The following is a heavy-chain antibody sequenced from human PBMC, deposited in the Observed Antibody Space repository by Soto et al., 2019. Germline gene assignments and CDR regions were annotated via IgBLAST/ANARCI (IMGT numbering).Heavy chain of an antibody. V-gene: IGHV3-30*18. J-gene: IGHJ6*02. CDR1: GFTFRTYG. CDR3: AKVIRADSTSSNFYYYSGLDV. Sequence: QVQLVESGGGVVQPGRSLRLSCAASGFTFRTYGMHWVRQAPGKGPEWLAVISNTGINKYYADSVKGRFTISRDNSRDTPFLQMNSLRGEDTAIYYCAKVIRADSTSSNFYYYSGLDVWGQGTTVTVSS. D-gene: IGHD6-6*01. CDR2: ISNTGINK.